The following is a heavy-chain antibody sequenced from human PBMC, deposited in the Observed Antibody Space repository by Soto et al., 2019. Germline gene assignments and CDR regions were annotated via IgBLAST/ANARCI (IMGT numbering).Heavy chain of an antibody. V-gene: IGHV1-3*01. J-gene: IGHJ4*02. Sequence: EASVKVSCKASGYTFTSYAMHWVRQAPGQRLEWMGWINAGNGNTKYSQKFQGRVTITRDTSASTAYMELSSLRSEDTAVYYCARVPKDYDFWSGYYYFDYWGQGTLVTVSS. CDR1: GYTFTSYA. CDR2: INAGNGNT. CDR3: ARVPKDYDFWSGYYYFDY. D-gene: IGHD3-3*01.